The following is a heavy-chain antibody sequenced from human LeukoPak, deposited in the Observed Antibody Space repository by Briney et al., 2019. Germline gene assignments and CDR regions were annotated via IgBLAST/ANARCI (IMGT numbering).Heavy chain of an antibody. Sequence: GGSLRLSCAASGFTVSSNYMSWVRQAPGKGLEWVSVIYSGGSTYYADSVKGRFTISRDNSKNTLYLQMNSLRAEDTAVYYCARDQRLGGSSWYIDYWGQGTLDTVSS. V-gene: IGHV3-53*01. D-gene: IGHD6-13*01. CDR3: ARDQRLGGSSWYIDY. CDR1: GFTVSSNY. CDR2: IYSGGST. J-gene: IGHJ4*02.